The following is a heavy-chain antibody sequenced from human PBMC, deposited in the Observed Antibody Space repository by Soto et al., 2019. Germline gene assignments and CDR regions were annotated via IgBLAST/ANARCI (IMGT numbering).Heavy chain of an antibody. CDR1: GFTFDDYA. CDR3: SKDFTSQGSKVAGRDVYFDY. D-gene: IGHD6-19*01. J-gene: IGHJ4*02. V-gene: IGHV3-9*01. Sequence: GGSLRLSCAASGFTFDDYAMHWVRQAPGKGLEWVSGISWNSGSIGYADSVKGRFTISRDNAKNSLYLQMNSLRAEDTALYYYSKDFTSQGSKVAGRDVYFDYWGQGTLVTVSS. CDR2: ISWNSGSI.